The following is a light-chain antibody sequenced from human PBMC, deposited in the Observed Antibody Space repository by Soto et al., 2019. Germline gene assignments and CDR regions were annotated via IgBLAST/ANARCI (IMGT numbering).Light chain of an antibody. J-gene: IGKJ4*01. V-gene: IGKV1-9*01. CDR1: QGISSY. Sequence: IQLTQSPSSLSASVGDRVTITCRASQGISSYLACYQQKPGKAPKLLIYAASTLQSGVPSRFSGSGSGTDFTLTISSLQPEDFATYYCQQLSTYPLTFGGGTKVEIK. CDR2: AAS. CDR3: QQLSTYPLT.